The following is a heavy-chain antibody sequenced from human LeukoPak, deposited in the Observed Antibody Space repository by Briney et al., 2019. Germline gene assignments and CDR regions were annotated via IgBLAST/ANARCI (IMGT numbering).Heavy chain of an antibody. Sequence: SETLSLTCTVSGGSISPYYWSWIRQPPGKGLEWIGYIYYSGSTNYNPSLKSRVTISVDTSKNQFSLKLNSVTAADTAVYFCATNSSGSALDYWGQGILVTVSS. CDR2: IYYSGST. V-gene: IGHV4-59*08. CDR1: GGSISPYY. J-gene: IGHJ4*02. CDR3: ATNSSGSALDY. D-gene: IGHD3-22*01.